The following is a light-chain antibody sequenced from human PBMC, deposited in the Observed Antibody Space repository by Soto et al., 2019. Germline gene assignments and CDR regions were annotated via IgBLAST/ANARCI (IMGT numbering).Light chain of an antibody. CDR1: QSVSSN. Sequence: EIVMTQSPATLSVSPGERATLSCRASQSVSSNVAWYQQKPGQAPRLLIYSVSTRAAGIPARFSGSGSGTEFTLTINSLRAEDFAIYYCQQYNKWPPWTFGQGTKVDI. CDR2: SVS. J-gene: IGKJ1*01. CDR3: QQYNKWPPWT. V-gene: IGKV3-15*01.